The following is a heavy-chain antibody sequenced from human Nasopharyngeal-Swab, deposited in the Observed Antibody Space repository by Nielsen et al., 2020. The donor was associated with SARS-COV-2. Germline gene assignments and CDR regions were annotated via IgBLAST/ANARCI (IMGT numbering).Heavy chain of an antibody. CDR3: AKGLYPYDILTASFFDS. V-gene: IGHV3-43*02. J-gene: IGHJ4*02. D-gene: IGHD3-9*01. CDR2: IGGDGIKT. CDR1: GFTFDEYA. Sequence: GESLKISCAASGFTFDEYAMHWVRQAPGKGLEWVSLIGGDGIKTYYADSVKGRFTISRDNSKNSLYLQMNSLTIEDTALYYCAKGLYPYDILTASFFDSWGQGTLVTVSS.